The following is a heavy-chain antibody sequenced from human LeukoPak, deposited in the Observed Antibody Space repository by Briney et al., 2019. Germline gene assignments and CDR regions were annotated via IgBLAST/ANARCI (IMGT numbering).Heavy chain of an antibody. Sequence: SETLSLTCTVSGGSISSSSYYWGWIRQPPGKGLEWIGSIYYSGSTYYNPSLKSRVTISIDTSTNQFSLKLTSLTVADTAVYYCARGFTGTGRIDPWGQGTLVTVSS. D-gene: IGHD1-1*01. CDR1: GGSISSSSYY. CDR2: IYYSGST. V-gene: IGHV4-39*07. CDR3: ARGFTGTGRIDP. J-gene: IGHJ5*02.